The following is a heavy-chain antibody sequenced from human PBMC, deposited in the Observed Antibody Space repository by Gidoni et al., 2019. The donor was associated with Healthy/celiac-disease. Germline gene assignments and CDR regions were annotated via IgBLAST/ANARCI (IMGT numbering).Heavy chain of an antibody. CDR1: GFTFSSYS. CDR3: ARDRRDYGSGSYPDAFDI. D-gene: IGHD3-10*01. CDR2: ISSSSSTI. J-gene: IGHJ3*02. V-gene: IGHV3-48*01. Sequence: EVQLVESGGGLVHPGGSLRLSCAASGFTFSSYSMNWVRQAPGKGLEWVSYISSSSSTIYYADSVKGRFTISRDNAKNSLYLQMNSLRAEDTAVYYCARDRRDYGSGSYPDAFDIWGQGTMVTVSS.